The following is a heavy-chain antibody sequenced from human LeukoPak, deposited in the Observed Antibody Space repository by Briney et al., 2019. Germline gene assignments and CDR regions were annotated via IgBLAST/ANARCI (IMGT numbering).Heavy chain of an antibody. CDR2: ISGSTSTI. D-gene: IGHD3-22*01. V-gene: IGHV3-48*01. CDR1: GFTFSSYS. Sequence: GGSLRLSCAASGFTFSSYSMNWVRQAPGKGLESVSYISGSTSTIYYADSVKGRFTISRDNAKNSLYLQMNSLRAEDTALYYCARDPRGDSSGFYPNLGYWGQGTLVTVSS. J-gene: IGHJ4*02. CDR3: ARDPRGDSSGFYPNLGY.